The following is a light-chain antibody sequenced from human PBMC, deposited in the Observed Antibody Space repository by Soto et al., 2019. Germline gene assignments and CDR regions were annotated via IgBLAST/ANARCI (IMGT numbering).Light chain of an antibody. Sequence: IQMTQSPSTLSASVGDRVTITCRASHHIDAWLAWYQQKPGEAPKLLIYDASALPRGVPSRFSGSGSGTKFTLTIASLQPDDFATYYCLQHNIYPRTFGQGTKVDIK. V-gene: IGKV1-5*01. J-gene: IGKJ1*01. CDR1: HHIDAW. CDR2: DAS. CDR3: LQHNIYPRT.